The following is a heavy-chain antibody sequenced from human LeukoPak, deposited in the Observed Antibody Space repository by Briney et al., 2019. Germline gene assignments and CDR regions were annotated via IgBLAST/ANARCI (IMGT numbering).Heavy chain of an antibody. Sequence: SVRVSCTASGGTFTSYAISWVRQAPGQGLEWMGRIIPILGIANYAQKFQGRVTITADKSTSTAYMELSSLRSEDTAVYYCARAAVAGGWFDYWGQGTLVTVSS. CDR1: GGTFTSYA. J-gene: IGHJ4*02. D-gene: IGHD6-19*01. CDR3: ARAAVAGGWFDY. CDR2: IIPILGIA. V-gene: IGHV1-69*04.